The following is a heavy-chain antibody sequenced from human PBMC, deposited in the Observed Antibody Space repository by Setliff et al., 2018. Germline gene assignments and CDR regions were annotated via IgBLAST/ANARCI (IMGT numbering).Heavy chain of an antibody. D-gene: IGHD3-22*01. CDR2: IYYSGST. CDR1: GGSFTTYY. V-gene: IGHV4-59*01. CDR3: AREYYYARSRNFDY. J-gene: IGHJ4*02. Sequence: PSETLSLTCTVSGGSFTTYYWSWIRQSPGKGLEWIGYIYYSGSTNYNPSLKSRVSISVDTSKNQFSQRLNSVTAADTAVYYCAREYYYARSRNFDYWGQGTLVTVSS.